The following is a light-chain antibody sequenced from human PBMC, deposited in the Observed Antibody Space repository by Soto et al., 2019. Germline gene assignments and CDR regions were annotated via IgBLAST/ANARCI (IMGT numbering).Light chain of an antibody. J-gene: IGLJ2*01. CDR3: QSYDTSLGGEVV. CDR2: SNN. Sequence: QSVLTQPPSASGTPGQRVTISCSGSSSNIGSNTVNWYQQLPGTAPKLLIYSNNQRPSGVPDRFSGSKSGTSASLAISGLQSEDEADYFCQSYDTSLGGEVVFGGGTKVTVL. V-gene: IGLV1-44*01. CDR1: SSNIGSNT.